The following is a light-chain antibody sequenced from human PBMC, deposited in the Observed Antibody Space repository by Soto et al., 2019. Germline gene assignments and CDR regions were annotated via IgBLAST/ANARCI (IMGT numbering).Light chain of an antibody. CDR2: TVN. CDR3: NSYTSSSSDV. Sequence: QSALTQPASVSGSPGQSITISCTGTSSDVGGYKYVSWYQQHPGKAPKLLIYTVNNRPSGVSNRFSGSKSGNTASLTISGRQAEDEADYYCNSYTSSSSDVFGTGTKLTVL. CDR1: SSDVGGYKY. J-gene: IGLJ1*01. V-gene: IGLV2-14*01.